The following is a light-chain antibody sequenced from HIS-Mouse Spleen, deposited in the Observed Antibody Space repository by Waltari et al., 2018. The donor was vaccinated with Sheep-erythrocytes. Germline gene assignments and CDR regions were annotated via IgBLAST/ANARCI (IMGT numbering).Light chain of an antibody. CDR1: SCDGGGDND. Sequence: QCSRTQPRSVSGSPGQSVTISCTGSSCDGGGDNDVSWYQQHPGKAPKLMIYDVSKRPSGVPDRFSGSKSGNTASLTISGLQAEDEADYYCCSYAGSYTFWVFGGGTKLTVL. CDR3: CSYAGSYTFWV. V-gene: IGLV2-11*01. CDR2: DVS. J-gene: IGLJ3*02.